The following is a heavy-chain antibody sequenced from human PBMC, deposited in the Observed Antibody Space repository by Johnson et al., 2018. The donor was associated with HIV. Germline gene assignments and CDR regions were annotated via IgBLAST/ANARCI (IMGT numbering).Heavy chain of an antibody. CDR2: INWNGGST. Sequence: VQLVESGGGVVRPGGSLRLSCAASGFTFDDYGMSRVRQAPGQGLEWVSGINWNGGSTGYADSVKGRFTISRDNAKNSLYLQMNSLRAEDTALYYCARAYSGSYSPRSAFDIWGQGTMVTVSS. V-gene: IGHV3-20*04. CDR3: ARAYSGSYSPRSAFDI. D-gene: IGHD1-26*01. CDR1: GFTFDDYG. J-gene: IGHJ3*02.